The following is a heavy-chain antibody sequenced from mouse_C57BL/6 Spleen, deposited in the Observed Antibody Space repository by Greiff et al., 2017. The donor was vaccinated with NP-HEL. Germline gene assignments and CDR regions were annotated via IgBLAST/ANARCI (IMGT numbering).Heavy chain of an antibody. D-gene: IGHD2-4*01. CDR3: ARRDYDYDGGIAD. Sequence: QVHVKQSGAELVMPGASVKLSCKASGYTFTSYWMHWVKQRPGQGLEWIGEIDPSDSYTNYNQKFKGKSTLTVAKSSSTAYMQLRSLTSEASAVSYCARRDYDYDGGIADWGQGTLVTVAA. CDR2: IDPSDSYT. J-gene: IGHJ3*01. V-gene: IGHV1-69*01. CDR1: GYTFTSYW.